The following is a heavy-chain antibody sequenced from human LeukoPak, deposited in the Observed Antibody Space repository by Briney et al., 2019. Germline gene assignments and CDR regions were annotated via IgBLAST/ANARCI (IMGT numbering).Heavy chain of an antibody. J-gene: IGHJ4*02. Sequence: GESLKISCRASGYSFTSYWMGGVRQMPGKGLEGLGIIYPADSDTRYSPSFEGQVTMSADKSMSTAYLQWSSLKASDTAMYYCARLTGSFHYYFDYWGQGTLGTVSS. V-gene: IGHV5-51*01. CDR1: GYSFTSYW. D-gene: IGHD1-26*01. CDR3: ARLTGSFHYYFDY. CDR2: IYPADSDT.